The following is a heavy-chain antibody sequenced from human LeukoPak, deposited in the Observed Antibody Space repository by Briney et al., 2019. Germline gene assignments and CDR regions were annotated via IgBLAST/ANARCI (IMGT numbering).Heavy chain of an antibody. CDR1: GDSISSSPYF. Sequence: SETLSLTCTVSGDSISSSPYFWGWIRQPPGKGLEWIGEINHSGSTNYNPSLKSRVTISVDTSKNQFSLKLSSVTAADTAVYYCARGTYSSGWYIRLSWFDPWGQGTLVTVSS. CDR2: INHSGST. J-gene: IGHJ5*02. CDR3: ARGTYSSGWYIRLSWFDP. D-gene: IGHD6-19*01. V-gene: IGHV4-39*07.